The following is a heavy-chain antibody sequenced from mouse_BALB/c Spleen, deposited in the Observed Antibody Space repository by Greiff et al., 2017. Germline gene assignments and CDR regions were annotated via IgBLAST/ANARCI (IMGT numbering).Heavy chain of an antibody. CDR1: GFTFSSFG. J-gene: IGHJ2*01. Sequence: EVNLVESGGGLVQPGGSRKLSCAASGFTFSSFGMHWVRQAPEKGLEWVAYISSGSSTIYYADTVKGRFTISRDNPKNTLFLQMTSLRSEDTAMYYCARSPYGNFYYFDYWGQGTTLTVSS. CDR3: ARSPYGNFYYFDY. V-gene: IGHV5-17*02. D-gene: IGHD2-1*01. CDR2: ISSGSSTI.